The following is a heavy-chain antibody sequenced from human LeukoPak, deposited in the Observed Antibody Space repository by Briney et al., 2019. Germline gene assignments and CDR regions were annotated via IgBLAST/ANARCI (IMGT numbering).Heavy chain of an antibody. CDR2: ISAYNGNT. D-gene: IGHD3-10*01. CDR1: GYTLTSYG. Sequence: ASVKVSCKASGYTLTSYGISWVRQAPGQGLEWMGWISAYNGNTNYAQKLQGRVTMTTDTSTSTAYMELRSLRSDDTAVYYCARDDDYYGSGSYYQYYFDYWGQGTLVTVSS. J-gene: IGHJ4*02. CDR3: ARDDDYYGSGSYYQYYFDY. V-gene: IGHV1-18*01.